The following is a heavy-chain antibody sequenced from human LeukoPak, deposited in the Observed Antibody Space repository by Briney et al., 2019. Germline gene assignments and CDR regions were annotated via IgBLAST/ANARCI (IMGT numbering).Heavy chain of an antibody. D-gene: IGHD1-26*01. CDR3: ARDPEAGYSGSYYYYYYMDV. CDR2: ISRDSGIR. J-gene: IGHJ6*03. Sequence: GGSLRLSCAASGFIFSRDSMNWVRQAPGKGLEWISYISRDSGIRYYADSVRGRFTISRDNSKNTLYLQMNSLRAEDTAVYYCARDPEAGYSGSYYYYYYMDVWGKGTTVTVSS. CDR1: GFIFSRDS. V-gene: IGHV3-48*01.